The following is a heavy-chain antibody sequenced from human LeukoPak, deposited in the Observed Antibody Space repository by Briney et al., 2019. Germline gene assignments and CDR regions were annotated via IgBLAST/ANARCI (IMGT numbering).Heavy chain of an antibody. D-gene: IGHD6-19*01. Sequence: GGSLRLSCAASGFTFSSYGMHWVRQAPGKGLEWVAVIWYDGSNKYYADSVKGRFTISRDNAKNSLYLQMNSLRAEDTAVYYCARDLSLGIAVAGATEYYFDYWGQGTLVTVSS. CDR3: ARDLSLGIAVAGATEYYFDY. CDR2: IWYDGSNK. CDR1: GFTFSSYG. J-gene: IGHJ4*02. V-gene: IGHV3-33*01.